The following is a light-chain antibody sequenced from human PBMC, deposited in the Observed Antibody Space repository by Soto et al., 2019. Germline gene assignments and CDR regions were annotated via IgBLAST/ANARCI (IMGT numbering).Light chain of an antibody. CDR3: QSYDSSLSGHVV. CDR2: GNS. J-gene: IGLJ2*01. Sequence: QSVLTQPPSVSGXPXQXXTXSCTXSSXXXXAGYDVHWYQQLPGTAPKLLIYGNSNRPSGVPDRFSGSKSGTSASLAITGLQAEDEADYYCQSYDSSLSGHVVFGGGTKLTVL. CDR1: SXXXXAGYD. V-gene: IGLV1-40*01.